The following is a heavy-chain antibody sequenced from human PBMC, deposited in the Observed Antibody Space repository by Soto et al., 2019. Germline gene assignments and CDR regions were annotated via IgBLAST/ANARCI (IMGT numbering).Heavy chain of an antibody. V-gene: IGHV1-69*06. D-gene: IGHD6-19*01. Sequence: QVQLVQSGAEVRKPGSSVQVSCKASGDSFSTLGITWVRQAPGQGLEWMGGIIPMFGKGRYAQRFQGRATLTADKSTSTAYMELSSLRSDDTAVYYCATAHSSGWYFFDYWGQGSLVTVSS. CDR3: ATAHSSGWYFFDY. CDR2: IIPMFGKG. CDR1: GDSFSTLG. J-gene: IGHJ4*02.